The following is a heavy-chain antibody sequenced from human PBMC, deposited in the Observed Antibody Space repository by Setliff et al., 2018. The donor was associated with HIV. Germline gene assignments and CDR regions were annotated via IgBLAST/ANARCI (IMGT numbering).Heavy chain of an antibody. CDR3: ARGYCSGGFCHPNYYHYMDV. Sequence: PSETLSLTCAVSGVSITSADYYWSWIRQHPVKGLEWIGYMYSSGNNYYNPSLKSRLVVSVDESKNQFSLNLSSVTAADTAVYYCARGYCSGGFCHPNYYHYMDVWGKGTTGTVSS. J-gene: IGHJ6*03. CDR1: GVSITSADYY. D-gene: IGHD2-15*01. CDR2: MYSSGNN. V-gene: IGHV4-31*11.